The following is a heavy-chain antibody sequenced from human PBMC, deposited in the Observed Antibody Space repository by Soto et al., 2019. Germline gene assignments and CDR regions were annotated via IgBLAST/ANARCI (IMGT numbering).Heavy chain of an antibody. Sequence: GGSLRLSCGTSGFTFSSYGMHWVRQAPGKGLEWVALIYYDGSEKYYADSVKGRFTISRDYSTNTLYLQMSTLRVEDTGVYYCARDRSSGYSTGWHTSIEYWGRGTRVTVSS. CDR2: IYYDGSEK. CDR1: GFTFSSYG. V-gene: IGHV3-33*01. CDR3: ARDRSSGYSTGWHTSIEY. D-gene: IGHD6-19*01. J-gene: IGHJ4*02.